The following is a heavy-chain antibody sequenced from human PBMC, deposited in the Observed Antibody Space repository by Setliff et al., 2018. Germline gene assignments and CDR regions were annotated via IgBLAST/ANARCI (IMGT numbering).Heavy chain of an antibody. D-gene: IGHD6-13*01. V-gene: IGHV4-61*09. CDR2: IYVSVTT. Sequence: PSETLSLTCTVSGGSISSGGYYWSWIRQPAGKGLEWIGHIYVSVTTNYNPSLKSRVTTSVDTSKNQFSLKLSSVTAADTAVYYCARAVTYSNRWYEVGAFDIWGQGTMVTVSS. J-gene: IGHJ3*02. CDR1: GGSISSGGYY. CDR3: ARAVTYSNRWYEVGAFDI.